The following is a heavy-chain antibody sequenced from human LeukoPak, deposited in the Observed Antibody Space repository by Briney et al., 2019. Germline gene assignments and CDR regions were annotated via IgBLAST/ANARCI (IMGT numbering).Heavy chain of an antibody. CDR2: ISSSSSYI. D-gene: IGHD6-13*01. J-gene: IGHJ4*02. V-gene: IGHV3-21*01. CDR3: AKGWWAAAGRYFDY. Sequence: PGGSLRLSCAASGFTFSSYSMNWVRQAPGKGLEWVSSISSSSSYIYYADSVKGRFTISRDNAKNSLYLQMNSLRAEDTAVYYCAKGWWAAAGRYFDYWGQGTLVTVSS. CDR1: GFTFSSYS.